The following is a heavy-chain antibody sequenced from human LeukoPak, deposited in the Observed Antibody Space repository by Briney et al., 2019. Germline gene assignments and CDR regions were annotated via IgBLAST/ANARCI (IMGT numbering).Heavy chain of an antibody. CDR3: ARTDYSRSRYCYYYMDV. D-gene: IGHD4-11*01. J-gene: IGHJ6*03. Sequence: GGSLRLSCATSDFSFSSRWMHWVRQAPGKGLVWVSRIISDGSSISYADSVKGRFTISRDNAKNTVYLQMNSLRAEDTAVYYCARTDYSRSRYCYYYMDVWGKGTTVTVSS. CDR2: IISDGSSI. CDR1: DFSFSSRW. V-gene: IGHV3-74*01.